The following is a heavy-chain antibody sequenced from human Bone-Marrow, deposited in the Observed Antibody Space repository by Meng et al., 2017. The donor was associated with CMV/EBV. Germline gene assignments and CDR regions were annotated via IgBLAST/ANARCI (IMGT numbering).Heavy chain of an antibody. Sequence: SETLSLTCTVSGYSISSGYYWGWIRQPPGKGLEWIGSIYHSGSTNYNPSLKSRVTISVDTSKNQFSLKLSSVTAADMAVYYCARVHYYKIVVVIYNWFDPRGQGTLVTVSS. D-gene: IGHD3-22*01. CDR3: ARVHYYKIVVVIYNWFDP. V-gene: IGHV4-38-2*02. CDR1: GYSISSGYY. CDR2: IYHSGST. J-gene: IGHJ5*02.